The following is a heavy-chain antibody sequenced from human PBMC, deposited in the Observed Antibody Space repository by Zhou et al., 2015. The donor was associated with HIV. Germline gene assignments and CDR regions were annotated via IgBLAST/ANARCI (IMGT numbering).Heavy chain of an antibody. J-gene: IGHJ4*02. V-gene: IGHV3-23*01. CDR2: ISDTGGST. CDR1: GLTLTNYG. CDR3: AKDRDVWGTYRAYYFDY. Sequence: EVQLLESGGDLVQPGGSLRLSCAASGLTLTNYGMGWVRQASGKGLELVSTISDTGGSTYYADSVKGRFTISRDNSKNTLYLQMNSLRAEDTAIYYCAKDRDVWGTYRAYYFDYWGQGTQVTVSS. D-gene: IGHD3-16*02.